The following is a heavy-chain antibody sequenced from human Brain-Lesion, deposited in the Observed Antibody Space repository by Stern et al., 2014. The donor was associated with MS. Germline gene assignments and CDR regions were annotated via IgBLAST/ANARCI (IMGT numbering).Heavy chain of an antibody. D-gene: IGHD3-3*01. CDR1: GFTFGNYW. J-gene: IGHJ6*02. CDR2: ITEDGTEK. V-gene: IGHV3-7*01. Sequence: VQLVESGGGLVQPGGSLTISCTAAGFTFGNYWMTWVRQAPGTGLEGVANITEDGTEKNYVDSVKGRFTISRDNARNSLYLQMNSLRVEDTALYYCARVYNTIYGIVTQRGSGMDVWGQGTTVIVSS. CDR3: ARVYNTIYGIVTQRGSGMDV.